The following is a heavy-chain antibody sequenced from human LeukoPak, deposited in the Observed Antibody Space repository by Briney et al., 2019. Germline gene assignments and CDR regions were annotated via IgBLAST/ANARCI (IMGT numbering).Heavy chain of an antibody. V-gene: IGHV1-69*13. Sequence: ASVKVSCKASGDTFKKDAFNWVRQAPGQGLEWMGGIIPIFGTANYAQKFQGRVTITADESTSTAYMELSSLRSEDTAVYYCASMVRGDDYYYYYMDVWGKGTTVTISS. J-gene: IGHJ6*03. CDR2: IIPIFGTA. D-gene: IGHD3-10*01. CDR3: ASMVRGDDYYYYYMDV. CDR1: GDTFKKDA.